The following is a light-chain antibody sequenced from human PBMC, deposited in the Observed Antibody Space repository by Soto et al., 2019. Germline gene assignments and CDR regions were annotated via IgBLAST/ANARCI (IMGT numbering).Light chain of an antibody. CDR3: GTWDSSLLAL. Sequence: QSVLTQPPSVSAAPGQKVTISCSGNSSNIGSNDVSWYQQLPGKAPKLLIYENSQRPSGIPDRFSGSKSGTSATLGITGLQTGDEADYYCGTWDSSLLALFGTGTKVT. V-gene: IGLV1-51*02. J-gene: IGLJ1*01. CDR2: ENS. CDR1: SSNIGSND.